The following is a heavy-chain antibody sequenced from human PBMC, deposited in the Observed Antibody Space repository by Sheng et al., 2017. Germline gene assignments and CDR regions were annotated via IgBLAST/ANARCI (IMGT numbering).Heavy chain of an antibody. V-gene: IGHV3-11*04. CDR2: IRSGGDTI. CDR1: GFIFSDYS. CDR3: ARDLSYDGFGFDS. D-gene: IGHD3-10*01. Sequence: QVQLVESGGGAVQPGRSLRLSCAASGFIFSDYSMSWIRQAPGKGLEWVSYIRSGGDTIYYADSVKGRFTISRDNAKNSLFLQMNSLRAEDTAVYYCARDLSYDGFGFDSWGQGTLVTVSS. J-gene: IGHJ4*02.